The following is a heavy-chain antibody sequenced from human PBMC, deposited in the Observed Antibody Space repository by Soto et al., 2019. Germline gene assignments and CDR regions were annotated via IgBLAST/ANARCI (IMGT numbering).Heavy chain of an antibody. CDR1: GFTFTSSA. CDR3: AAAPLIVRDSSGYYHPEC. Sequence: QMQLVQSGPEVKKPGTSVKVSCKASGFTFTSSAVQWVRQARGQRLEWIGWIVVGSGNTNYAQKFQERVTITRDMSTSTAYMELSSLRSEDTAVYYCAAAPLIVRDSSGYYHPECWGQGTLVTVSS. D-gene: IGHD3-22*01. V-gene: IGHV1-58*01. CDR2: IVVGSGNT. J-gene: IGHJ4*02.